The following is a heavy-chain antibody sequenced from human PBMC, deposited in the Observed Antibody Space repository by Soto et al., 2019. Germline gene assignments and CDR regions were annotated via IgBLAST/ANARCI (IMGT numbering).Heavy chain of an antibody. CDR2: IYPDSGGT. V-gene: IGHV1-2*02. Sequence: AAVKVSCNTSGYTFSGFYIHWVRQAPGQGLESMGWIYPDSGGTDYAQKFQGRVTMTRDTSISTAYMELSRLRSDDTAVYYCRVTGVSEVDYWGQGTLVTVSS. J-gene: IGHJ4*02. CDR1: GYTFSGFY. D-gene: IGHD2-8*01. CDR3: RVTGVSEVDY.